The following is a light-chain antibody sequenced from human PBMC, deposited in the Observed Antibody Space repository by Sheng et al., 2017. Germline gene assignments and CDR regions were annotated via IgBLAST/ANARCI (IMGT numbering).Light chain of an antibody. V-gene: IGKV1-5*03. CDR2: KTS. J-gene: IGKJ1*01. CDR1: QDISNY. CDR3: HQYIAYPWT. Sequence: DIQMTQSPSSLSASVGDRITITCRASQDISNYLLWYQQKPGKVPKLLISKTSSLESGVPSRFGGSGSGTEFTLTISSLQPDDLATYYCHQYIAYPWTFGQGTKVEIK.